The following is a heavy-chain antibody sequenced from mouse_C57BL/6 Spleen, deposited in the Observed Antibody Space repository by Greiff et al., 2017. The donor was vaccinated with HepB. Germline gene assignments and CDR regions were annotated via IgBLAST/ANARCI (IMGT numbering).Heavy chain of an antibody. Sequence: QVQLQQPGAELVRPGTSVKLSCKASGYTFTSYWLHWVKQRPGQGLEWIGVIDPSDSYTNYNQQFKGKATLTVDTSSSTAYMQLSSLTSEDAAVYYCASLLLRGYFDVWGTGTTGTVSS. J-gene: IGHJ1*03. D-gene: IGHD1-1*01. CDR3: ASLLLRGYFDV. V-gene: IGHV1-59*01. CDR2: IDPSDSYT. CDR1: GYTFTSYW.